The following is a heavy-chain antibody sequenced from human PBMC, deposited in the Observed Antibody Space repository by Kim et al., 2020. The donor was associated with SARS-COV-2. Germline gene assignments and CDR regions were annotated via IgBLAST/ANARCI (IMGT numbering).Heavy chain of an antibody. V-gene: IGHV1-69*13. CDR3: ARGGLRWPINPGSIVAFDI. Sequence: SVKVSCKASGGTFSSYAISWVRQAPGQGLEWMGGIIPIFGTANYAQKFQGRVTITADESTSTAYMELSSLRSEDTAVYYCARGGLRWPINPGSIVAFDIWGQGTMVTVSS. D-gene: IGHD4-17*01. CDR1: GGTFSSYA. CDR2: IIPIFGTA. J-gene: IGHJ3*02.